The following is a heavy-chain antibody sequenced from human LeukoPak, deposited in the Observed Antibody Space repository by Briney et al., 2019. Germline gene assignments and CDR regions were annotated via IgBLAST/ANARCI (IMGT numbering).Heavy chain of an antibody. D-gene: IGHD3-10*01. CDR3: ARAFLGSGSF. Sequence: GSLRLSCAASGFTFSSYSMSWVRQAPGKGLEWVSSISSSSSYIYYADSVKGRFTISRDNAKNSLYLQMNSLRAEDTAVYYCARAFLGSGSFWGQGTLVTVSS. J-gene: IGHJ4*02. CDR1: GFTFSSYS. CDR2: ISSSSSYI. V-gene: IGHV3-21*01.